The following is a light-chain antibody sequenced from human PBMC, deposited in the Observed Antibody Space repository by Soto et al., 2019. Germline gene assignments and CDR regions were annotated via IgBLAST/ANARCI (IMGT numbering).Light chain of an antibody. V-gene: IGKV1-39*01. J-gene: IGKJ1*01. CDR2: AAS. CDR1: QSISNY. Sequence: DIQMTQSPSSPSASVGDRVTITCRASQSISNYLHWYQQKPGKAPKLLISAASSLQSGVPSRFSGTGSGTDFSLTISSLQPDDFATYYCQESFTTPGTFGQGTKVEIK. CDR3: QESFTTPGT.